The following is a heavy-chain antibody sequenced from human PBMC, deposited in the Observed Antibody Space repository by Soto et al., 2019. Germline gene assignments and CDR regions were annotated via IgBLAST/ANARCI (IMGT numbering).Heavy chain of an antibody. CDR3: TREIVTSGGNNYFDP. V-gene: IGHV4-4*02. CDR2: VYHTGDT. J-gene: IGHJ5*02. CDR1: GGTVASSHW. D-gene: IGHD3-10*01. Sequence: QVQLQESGPRLVTPSESLSLTCGVSGGTVASSHWLSWVRQSPGRGLEWVGNVYHTGDTNFNPSLQVRVTFAVDKSNNKFSLRLTSVTAADTAVYFCTREIVTSGGNNYFDPWGTGNLVTVSS.